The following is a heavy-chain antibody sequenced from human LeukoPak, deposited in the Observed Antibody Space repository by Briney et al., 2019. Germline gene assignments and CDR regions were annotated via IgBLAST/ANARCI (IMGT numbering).Heavy chain of an antibody. CDR3: AKGVRGYDFWSGYYPFDY. V-gene: IGHV3-23*01. J-gene: IGHJ4*02. CDR2: ISRSGPT. Sequence: SGGSLRLSCTASGFTFSAYDMQWVRQAPGKGLEWVSGISRSGPTYYTDSVKGRFTISRDNFKNTLYLQMNSLRADDTAVYYCAKGVRGYDFWSGYYPFDYWGQGTLVTVSS. CDR1: GFTFSAYD. D-gene: IGHD3-3*01.